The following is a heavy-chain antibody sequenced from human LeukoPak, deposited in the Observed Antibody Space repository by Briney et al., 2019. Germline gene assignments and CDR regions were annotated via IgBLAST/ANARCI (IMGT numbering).Heavy chain of an antibody. CDR2: IYYSGST. Sequence: PSETLSLTCTVSGGSISSSSYYWGWIRQPPGKGLEWIGSIYYSGSTYYNPSLKSRVTISVDTSKNQFSLKLSSVTAADTAVYYCLLTGKRNFDYWGQGTLVTVSS. D-gene: IGHD3-9*01. CDR3: LLTGKRNFDY. J-gene: IGHJ4*02. V-gene: IGHV4-39*07. CDR1: GGSISSSSYY.